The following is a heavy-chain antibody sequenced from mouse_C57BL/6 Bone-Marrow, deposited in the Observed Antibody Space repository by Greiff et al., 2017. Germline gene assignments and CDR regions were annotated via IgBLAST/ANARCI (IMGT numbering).Heavy chain of an antibody. CDR3: ARGWLPYAMDY. CDR2: IYPRSGNT. Sequence: QVPLKQSGAELARPGASVKLSCKASGYTFTSYGISWVQPRTGQGLAWIGEIYPRSGNTYYNEQFKGKATLTADKSSSTAYMEHRSLTSEDSAVYFCARGWLPYAMDYWGQGTSVTGSA. CDR1: GYTFTSYG. D-gene: IGHD2-2*01. V-gene: IGHV1-81*01. J-gene: IGHJ4*01.